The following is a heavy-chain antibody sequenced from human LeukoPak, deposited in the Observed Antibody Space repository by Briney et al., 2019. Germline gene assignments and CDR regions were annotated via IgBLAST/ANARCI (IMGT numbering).Heavy chain of an antibody. V-gene: IGHV4-34*01. CDR3: ARDISIWGIYYGMDV. CDR1: GGSFSGYY. D-gene: IGHD3-3*02. J-gene: IGHJ6*02. Sequence: SETLSLTCAVYGGSFSGYYWSWIRQPPGKGLEWIGEINHSGSTNYNPSLKSRVTISVDTSKNQFSLKLSSVTAADTAAYYCARDISIWGIYYGMDVWGQGTTVTVSS. CDR2: INHSGST.